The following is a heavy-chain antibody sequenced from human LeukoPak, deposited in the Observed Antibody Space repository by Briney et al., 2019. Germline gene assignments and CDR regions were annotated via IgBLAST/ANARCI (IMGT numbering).Heavy chain of an antibody. CDR1: GYTFTGYY. CDR2: INPNSGAT. Sequence: ASVKVSCKASGYTFTGYYMYWVRQAPGQGLEWMGWINPNSGATKYAQKFQGRVTLTRDTSINTAYMELSSLNINDTAVYYCARLRDYSASWRGSASRYWGQGTLVTVSS. D-gene: IGHD4-11*01. J-gene: IGHJ4*02. CDR3: ARLRDYSASWRGSASRY. V-gene: IGHV1-2*02.